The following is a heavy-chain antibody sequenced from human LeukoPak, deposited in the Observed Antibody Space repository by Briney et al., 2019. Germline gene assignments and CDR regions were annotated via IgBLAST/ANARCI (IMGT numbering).Heavy chain of an antibody. CDR1: GFTFSSYA. V-gene: IGHV3-23*01. J-gene: IGHJ1*01. CDR2: ISGSGGST. Sequence: PGGSLRLSCAASGFTFSSYAMSWVRQAPGKGLEWVSAISGSGGSTYYADSVKGRFTISRDNSKNTLYLQMNSLRAEDTAVYYCAKHLDYYDSSGYFQHWGQGTLVTVSS. CDR3: AKHLDYYDSSGYFQH. D-gene: IGHD3-22*01.